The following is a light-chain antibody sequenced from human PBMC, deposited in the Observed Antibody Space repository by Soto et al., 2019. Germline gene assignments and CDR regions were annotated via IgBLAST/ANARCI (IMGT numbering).Light chain of an antibody. V-gene: IGKV3-15*01. J-gene: IGKJ2*01. CDR3: QQYNNWPPYT. CDR2: GAS. Sequence: EIVMTQSPATLSVSPGERATLSCRASQSVSSNLAWYQQKPGQAPRLLIYGASTRATGIPARFSGSGSGTAFTLTISSLQSEDFPVYYCQQYNNWPPYTFGQGTKLEIK. CDR1: QSVSSN.